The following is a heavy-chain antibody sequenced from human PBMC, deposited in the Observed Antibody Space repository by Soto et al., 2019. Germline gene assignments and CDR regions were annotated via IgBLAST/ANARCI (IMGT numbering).Heavy chain of an antibody. V-gene: IGHV1-69*13. D-gene: IGHD5-18*01. CDR2: IIPIFGTA. CDR3: ARDRGVQLWSNAFDI. Sequence: ASVKVSCKASGGTFSSYAISWVRQAPGQGLEWMGGIIPIFGTANYAQKFQGRVTITADESTSTAYMELSSLRSEDTAVYYCARDRGVQLWSNAFDIWGQGTMVTVSS. J-gene: IGHJ3*02. CDR1: GGTFSSYA.